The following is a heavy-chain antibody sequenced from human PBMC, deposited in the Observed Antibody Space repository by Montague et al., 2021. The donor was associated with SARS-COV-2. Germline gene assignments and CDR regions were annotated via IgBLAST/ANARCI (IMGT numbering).Heavy chain of an antibody. CDR3: ARDMRVGATYYYYYGMDV. CDR2: IKQDGSEK. Sequence: SLRLSCAASGFTFSSYWMSWVRQAPGKGLEWVANIKQDGSEKYYVDSVKGRFTISRDNAKNSLYLQMNSLRAEDTAVYYYARDMRVGATYYYYYGMDVWGQGTTVTVSS. J-gene: IGHJ6*02. D-gene: IGHD1-26*01. CDR1: GFTFSSYW. V-gene: IGHV3-7*01.